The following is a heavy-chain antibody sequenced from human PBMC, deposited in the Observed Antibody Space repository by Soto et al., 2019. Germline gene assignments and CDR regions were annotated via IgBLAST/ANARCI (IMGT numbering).Heavy chain of an antibody. J-gene: IGHJ4*02. Sequence: GGSLRLSCAASGFTFSSYGMHWVRQAPGKGLEWVAVISYDGSNKYYADSVKGRFTISRDNSKNTLYLQMNSLRAEDTAVYYCAKVLKPVYYGSGEPGATFDYWGQGTLVTVSS. V-gene: IGHV3-30*18. D-gene: IGHD3-10*01. CDR2: ISYDGSNK. CDR3: AKVLKPVYYGSGEPGATFDY. CDR1: GFTFSSYG.